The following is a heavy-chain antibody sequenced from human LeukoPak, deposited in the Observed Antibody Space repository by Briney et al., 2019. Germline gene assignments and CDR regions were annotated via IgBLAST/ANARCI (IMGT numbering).Heavy chain of an antibody. J-gene: IGHJ6*02. D-gene: IGHD3-3*01. CDR2: IYYSGST. CDR3: ARHGDFWSGLDYYYGMDV. CDR1: GGSISSSSYY. V-gene: IGHV4-39*01. Sequence: SETLSLTRTVSGGSISSSSYYWGWIRQPPGKGLEWIGSIYYSGSTYYNPSLKSRVTISVDTSKNQFSLKLSSVTAADTAVYYCARHGDFWSGLDYYYGMDVWGQGTTVTVSS.